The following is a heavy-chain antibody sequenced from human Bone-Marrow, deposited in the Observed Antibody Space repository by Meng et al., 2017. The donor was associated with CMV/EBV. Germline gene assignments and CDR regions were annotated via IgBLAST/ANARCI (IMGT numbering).Heavy chain of an antibody. V-gene: IGHV3-30-3*01. D-gene: IGHD3-22*01. CDR2: ISYDGSNK. J-gene: IGHJ4*02. CDR3: ARAGATMIVVVNLAY. Sequence: GGSLRLSCAASGFTFSSYAMHWVRQAPGKGLEWVAVISYDGSNKYYADSVEGRFTISRDNSKNTLYLQMNSLRAEDTAVYYCARAGATMIVVVNLAYWGQGTLVTVSS. CDR1: GFTFSSYA.